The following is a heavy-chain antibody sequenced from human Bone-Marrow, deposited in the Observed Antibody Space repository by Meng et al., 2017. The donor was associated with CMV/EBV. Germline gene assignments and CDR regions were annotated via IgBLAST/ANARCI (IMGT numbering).Heavy chain of an antibody. V-gene: IGHV4-39*07. J-gene: IGHJ6*02. CDR3: ARDRRLQRTTGGGMDV. D-gene: IGHD1-14*01. CDR1: GGSISSSSYY. CDR2: IYYSGST. Sequence: SETLSLTCTVSGGSISSSSYYWGWIRQPPGKGLEWIGSIYYSGSTYYNPSLKSRVTISVDTSKNQFSLNLSSVTAADTAVYYCARDRRLQRTTGGGMDVWGQGTTVTVSS.